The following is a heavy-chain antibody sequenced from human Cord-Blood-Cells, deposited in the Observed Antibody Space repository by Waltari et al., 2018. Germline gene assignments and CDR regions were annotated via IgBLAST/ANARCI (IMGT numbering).Heavy chain of an antibody. CDR3: AKMYSSSSWFDP. J-gene: IGHJ5*02. D-gene: IGHD6-6*01. CDR2: ISGSGGST. Sequence: EVQLLESGGGLVQPGGSLRLSCAASGFTFSSYAMSWVRQAPGKGLGWVSAISGSGGSTYYADSVKCRFTISRDNSKNTLYLQMNSLRAEDTAVYYCAKMYSSSSWFDPWGQGTLVAVSS. V-gene: IGHV3-23*01. CDR1: GFTFSSYA.